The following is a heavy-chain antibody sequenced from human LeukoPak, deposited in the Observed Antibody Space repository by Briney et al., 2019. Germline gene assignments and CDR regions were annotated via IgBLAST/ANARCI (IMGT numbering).Heavy chain of an antibody. D-gene: IGHD6-19*01. Sequence: GGYLRFYCAASGFTFSSYAMSWVRQAPGKGLEWVSGISASGTSTYYADSVKGRFTISRDNSKNTLYLRMNSLRAEDTALYYCARLPNYTTGWLNWFDPWGQGTLVTVSS. CDR1: GFTFSSYA. CDR3: ARLPNYTTGWLNWFDP. V-gene: IGHV3-23*01. CDR2: ISASGTST. J-gene: IGHJ5*02.